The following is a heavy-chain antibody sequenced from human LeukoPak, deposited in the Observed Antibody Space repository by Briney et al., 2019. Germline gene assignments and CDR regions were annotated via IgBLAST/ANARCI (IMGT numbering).Heavy chain of an antibody. CDR2: INPNSGGT. J-gene: IGHJ4*02. Sequence: GASVKVSCKTSGYTFTSYGLSWVRQAPGQGLEWMGWINPNSGGTNYAQKFQGRVTMTRDTSISTAYMELSRLRSDDTAVYYCARSGRWLQFQTQREMDYWGQGTLVTVSS. CDR3: ARSGRWLQFQTQREMDY. CDR1: GYTFTSYG. D-gene: IGHD5-24*01. V-gene: IGHV1-2*02.